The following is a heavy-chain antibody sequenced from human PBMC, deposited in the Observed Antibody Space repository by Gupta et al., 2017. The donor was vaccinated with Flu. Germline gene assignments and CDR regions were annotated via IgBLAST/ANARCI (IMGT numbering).Heavy chain of an antibody. CDR1: GGSLTGYY. Sequence: QVQLQESGPRLVNPSQTLSLTCSVSGGSLTGYYWSWIRQPPGKGLEWMGQILDSGRTKYNPSLESRVTISLGPSKNQFSLQLTSVTAADTAVYYCARVWDWFDPWGQGTLVTVPS. J-gene: IGHJ5*02. CDR3: ARVWDWFDP. CDR2: ILDSGRT. D-gene: IGHD7-27*01. V-gene: IGHV4-59*01.